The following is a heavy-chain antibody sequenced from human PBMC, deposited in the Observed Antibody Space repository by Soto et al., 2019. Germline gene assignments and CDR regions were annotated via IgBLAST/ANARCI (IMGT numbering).Heavy chain of an antibody. D-gene: IGHD1-1*01. CDR1: GGSTTASVW. CDR3: ARKAWTRLDY. V-gene: IGHV4-4*02. CDR2: VFHTGSV. J-gene: IGHJ4*02. Sequence: QLRLQESGPGLVKPSETLSLTCSISGGSTTASVWWTWVRLTPEKGLQWIGEVFHTGSVNYNPSLQSRLTISVDKSMGQFSLRLTSVTAADTAVYYCARKAWTRLDYWGQGALVTVSS.